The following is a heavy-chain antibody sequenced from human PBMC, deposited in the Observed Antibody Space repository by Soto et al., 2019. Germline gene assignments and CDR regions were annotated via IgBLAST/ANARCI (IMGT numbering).Heavy chain of an antibody. Sequence: GGSLRLSCAASGFTFSSYAMHWVRQAPGKGLEWVAVISYDGSNKYYADSVKGRFTISRDNSKNTLYLQMNSLRAEDTAVYYCARNRAVAGTPWYFDLWGRGTLVTVSS. D-gene: IGHD6-19*01. J-gene: IGHJ2*01. V-gene: IGHV3-30-3*01. CDR3: ARNRAVAGTPWYFDL. CDR1: GFTFSSYA. CDR2: ISYDGSNK.